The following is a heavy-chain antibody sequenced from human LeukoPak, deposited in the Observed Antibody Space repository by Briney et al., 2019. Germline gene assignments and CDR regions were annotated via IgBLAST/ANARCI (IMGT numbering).Heavy chain of an antibody. D-gene: IGHD5-18*01. CDR2: INPDGNKK. J-gene: IGHJ4*02. V-gene: IGHV3-7*01. CDR1: GLTFSSSW. Sequence: GGSLKLSCAVSGLTFSSSWMDWVRQAPGKGLEWVASINPDGNKKYSADSVKGRFTISRDDAENSLYLQMNSLRVEDTAFYYCARDLAYSRLDYWGQGMLVTVSS. CDR3: ARDLAYSRLDY.